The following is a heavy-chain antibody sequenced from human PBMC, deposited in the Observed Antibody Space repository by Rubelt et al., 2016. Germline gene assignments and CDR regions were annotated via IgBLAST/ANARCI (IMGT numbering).Heavy chain of an antibody. CDR2: IYPDDSDT. CDR3: ARQWDWNDHIDY. V-gene: IGHV5-51*01. J-gene: IGHJ4*01. Sequence: EVQLVQSGAEVKKPGESLKISCKGSGYKFNNYWIGWVRQMPGKGLEWMGIIYPDDSDTRYSPSFEGQVTISVDKSLSTAYLQWGSLKTSDTAVYYCARQWDWNDHIDYWGQGTLVTVSA. D-gene: IGHD1-1*01. CDR1: GYKFNNYW.